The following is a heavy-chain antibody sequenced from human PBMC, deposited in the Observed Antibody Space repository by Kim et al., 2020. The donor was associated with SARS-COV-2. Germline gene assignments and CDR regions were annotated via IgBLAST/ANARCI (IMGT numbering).Heavy chain of an antibody. Sequence: GGSLRLSCAASGFNFSDYYMSWIRQAPGKGLEWISYISAAGNTIHYADSVKGRFSLSRDNAKKSLYLQMNSLRAEDTAVYYCARDSRSSGYSYDDYWGQGTRVTVSS. V-gene: IGHV3-11*04. J-gene: IGHJ4*02. D-gene: IGHD5-18*01. CDR3: ARDSRSSGYSYDDY. CDR2: ISAAGNTI. CDR1: GFNFSDYY.